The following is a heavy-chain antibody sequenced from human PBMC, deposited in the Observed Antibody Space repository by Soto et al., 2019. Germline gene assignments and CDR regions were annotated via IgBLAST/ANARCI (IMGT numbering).Heavy chain of an antibody. D-gene: IGHD6-19*01. CDR1: GVTFSSYG. J-gene: IGHJ1*01. CDR3: AKDRWQWLGTLCY. CDR2: ISYDGSNK. V-gene: IGHV3-30*18. Sequence: QVQLVESGGGVVQPGRSLRLSCAASGVTFSSYGMHWVRQAPGKGLEWVAVISYDGSNKYYADSVKGRFTISRDNSKNSLCLQMNSLRAEDTAVYYCAKDRWQWLGTLCYCGQGTPVTVSS.